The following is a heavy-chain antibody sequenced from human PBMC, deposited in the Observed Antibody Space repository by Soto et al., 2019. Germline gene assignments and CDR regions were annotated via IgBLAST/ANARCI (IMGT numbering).Heavy chain of an antibody. V-gene: IGHV4-39*01. D-gene: IGHD2-8*01. CDR1: GGSISSSSYY. Sequence: QLQLQESGPGLVKPSETLSLTCTVSGGSISSSSYYWGWIRQPPGKGLEWIGSIYYSGSTYYNPSLKSRVTISVYTSKNQFSLKLSSVTAADTAVYYCARLSPDIVLMVYAPNWYFDLWGRGTLVTVSS. J-gene: IGHJ2*01. CDR2: IYYSGST. CDR3: ARLSPDIVLMVYAPNWYFDL.